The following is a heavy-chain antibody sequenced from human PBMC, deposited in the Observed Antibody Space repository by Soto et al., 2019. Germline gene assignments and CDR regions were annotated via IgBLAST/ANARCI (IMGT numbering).Heavy chain of an antibody. Sequence: EVQLVESGGGLVQPGGSLRLSCAASGFTFTSFGMTWVRQAPGRGLEWVSHINSGGSVILYADSVKGRATISRDNSKNSLYLKMNSLRADDTAVYFCARDEDGTYEFDYWGQGTLVTVS. J-gene: IGHJ4*02. CDR1: GFTFTSFG. CDR3: ARDEDGTYEFDY. CDR2: INSGGSVI. D-gene: IGHD3-22*01. V-gene: IGHV3-48*04.